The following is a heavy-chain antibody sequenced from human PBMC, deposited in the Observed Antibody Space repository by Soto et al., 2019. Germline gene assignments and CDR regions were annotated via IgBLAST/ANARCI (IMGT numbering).Heavy chain of an antibody. J-gene: IGHJ6*02. D-gene: IGHD5-12*01. CDR1: GFTFSSCG. CDR3: AKEPSGDDYGMDV. V-gene: IGHV3-30*18. Sequence: QVQLMESGGSVVQPGTSLRLSCTASGFTFSSCGMHWDRQAPGKGLEWVAAISCDGIDTFYADSVKGRFTISGENSKNTLYLHMYSLRAEDTSANYCAKEPSGDDYGMDVCGQGTTVIVSS. CDR2: ISCDGIDT.